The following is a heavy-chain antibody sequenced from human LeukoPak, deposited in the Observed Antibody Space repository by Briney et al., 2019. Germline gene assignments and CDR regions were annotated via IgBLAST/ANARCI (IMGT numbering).Heavy chain of an antibody. Sequence: GGSLRLSCAASGFRFSSYDIHWVRQAPGKGLEWVTFIESDGTKEYYADSVKGRFTISRDNSKTTVYVQMNTLRAEDTAVYYCAKEGSGWYYLDYWGQGTVVTVSS. D-gene: IGHD6-19*01. V-gene: IGHV3-30*02. J-gene: IGHJ4*02. CDR3: AKEGSGWYYLDY. CDR2: IESDGTKE. CDR1: GFRFSSYD.